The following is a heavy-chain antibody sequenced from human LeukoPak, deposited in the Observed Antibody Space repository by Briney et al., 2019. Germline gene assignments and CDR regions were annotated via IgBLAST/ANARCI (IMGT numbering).Heavy chain of an antibody. D-gene: IGHD1-26*01. CDR2: ISAYNGNT. Sequence: ASVKVSCKASGGTFSSYGISWVRQAPGQGLEWMGWISAYNGNTNYAQKLQGRVTMTTDTSTSTAYMELRSLRSDDTAVYYCARDSGSYMSGAFDIWGQGTMVTVSS. CDR3: ARDSGSYMSGAFDI. V-gene: IGHV1-18*01. J-gene: IGHJ3*02. CDR1: GGTFSSYG.